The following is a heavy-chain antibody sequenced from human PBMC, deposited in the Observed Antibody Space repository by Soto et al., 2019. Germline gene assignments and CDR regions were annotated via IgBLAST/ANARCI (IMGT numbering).Heavy chain of an antibody. CDR2: ISGGGGGT. J-gene: IGHJ4*01. Sequence: PGGSLILSCAVSGFTFNSYAMNWVRQAPGKGLEWVSSISGGGGGTYYADSLKGRLTISRDNSKSTLYLQMNSLRTEDTALYYCAADLPGHGGGYEFDYWGQGTPVTVSS. CDR1: GFTFNSYA. D-gene: IGHD2-15*01. CDR3: AADLPGHGGGYEFDY. V-gene: IGHV3-23*01.